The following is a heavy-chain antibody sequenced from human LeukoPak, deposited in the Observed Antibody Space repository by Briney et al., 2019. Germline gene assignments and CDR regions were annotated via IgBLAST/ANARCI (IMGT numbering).Heavy chain of an antibody. V-gene: IGHV4-4*07. Sequence: SETLSLTCTVSGGSISSYYWSWIRQPAGKGLEWIGRIYTTESTNYNPSLKSRVTMSSDTSKNQLSLKLTSVTAADTAVYYCARGAGDDLDYWGQGTLVSVSS. J-gene: IGHJ4*02. D-gene: IGHD7-27*01. CDR2: IYTTEST. CDR3: ARGAGDDLDY. CDR1: GGSISSYY.